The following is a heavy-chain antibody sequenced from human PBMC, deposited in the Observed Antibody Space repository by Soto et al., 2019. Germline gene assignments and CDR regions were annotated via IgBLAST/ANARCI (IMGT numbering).Heavy chain of an antibody. D-gene: IGHD3-3*01. J-gene: IGHJ5*02. V-gene: IGHV1-18*01. CDR3: ARGADYDFWSGYYDNWFDP. CDR2: ISAYNGHT. Sequence: ASVKVSCKASGYTFSNYGISWVRQAPGQGLEWMGWISAYNGHTNYAQKLQVRVTITADESTSTAYMELSRLRSEDTAVYYCARGADYDFWSGYYDNWFDPWGQGTLVTVSS. CDR1: GYTFSNYG.